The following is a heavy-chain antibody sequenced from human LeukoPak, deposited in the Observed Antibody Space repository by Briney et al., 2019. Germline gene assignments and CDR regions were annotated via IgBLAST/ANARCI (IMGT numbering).Heavy chain of an antibody. CDR2: INWNGGST. Sequence: TGGSLRLSCAASGFTFDDYGMSWVRQAPGKGLEWVSGINWNGGSTGYADSVKGRFTISRDNAKNSLYLQMNSLRAEDTALYYCARTYSSSWYGAVDYWGQGTLVTVSS. CDR3: ARTYSSSWYGAVDY. J-gene: IGHJ4*02. CDR1: GFTFDDYG. D-gene: IGHD6-13*01. V-gene: IGHV3-20*04.